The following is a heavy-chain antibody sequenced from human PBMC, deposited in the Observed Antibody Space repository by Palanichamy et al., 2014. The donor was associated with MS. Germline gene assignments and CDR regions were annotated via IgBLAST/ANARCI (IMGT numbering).Heavy chain of an antibody. J-gene: IGHJ6*02. CDR1: GFSVSRSY. CDR2: IYNVGDT. V-gene: IGHV3-66*01. Sequence: VHLVESGGGFVXPGGSLRLSCSVSGFSVSRSYMAWVRQAPGKGLEWVSLIYNVGDTFYADSVKGRFTLSRDNSNNTLHLQMRSLKVEDTGVYYCLRDRAAGPPWFYYFSGMDVWGPGTTVTVSS. D-gene: IGHD3-22*01. CDR3: LRDRAAGPPWFYYFSGMDV.